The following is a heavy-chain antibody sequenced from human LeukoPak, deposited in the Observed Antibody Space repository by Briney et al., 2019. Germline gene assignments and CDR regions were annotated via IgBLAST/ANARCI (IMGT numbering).Heavy chain of an antibody. CDR1: GFTFSSFG. J-gene: IGHJ3*02. CDR2: IWYGGSNK. CDR3: AKGTLRWDAFDI. V-gene: IGHV3-30*02. Sequence: GGSLRLSCAASGFTFSSFGMHWVRQAPGKGLEWVAVIWYGGSNKYYADSVKGRFTISRDNSKNTLYLQMNSLRAEDTAVYYCAKGTLRWDAFDIWGQGTMVTVSS. D-gene: IGHD3-3*01.